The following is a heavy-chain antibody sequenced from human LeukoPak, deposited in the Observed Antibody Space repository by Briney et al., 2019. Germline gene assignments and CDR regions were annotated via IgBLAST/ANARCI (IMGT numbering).Heavy chain of an antibody. CDR2: IYYSGTT. Sequence: SETLSLTCTVSGGSITSGCWSWIRQPPGKGLEWIGCIYYSGTTNHNPSLKSRVIISLATSKGKFSLKLSSVTAADTAVYYCARDQNYYDGSGFSTWFDPWGQGTLVTVSS. CDR3: ARDQNYYDGSGFSTWFDP. CDR1: GGSITSGC. J-gene: IGHJ5*02. V-gene: IGHV4-59*01. D-gene: IGHD3-22*01.